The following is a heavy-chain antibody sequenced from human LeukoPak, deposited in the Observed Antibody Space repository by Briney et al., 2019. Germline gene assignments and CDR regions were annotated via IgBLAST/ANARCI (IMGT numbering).Heavy chain of an antibody. CDR1: GHTLSELP. V-gene: IGHV1-24*01. D-gene: IGHD2-21*02. Sequence: ASVKVSCKVSGHTLSELPMYWVRQAPGEGLEWMGGFDPENDERIYAQKFRGRATMTEDTSTNTAYMELSSLRSDDTAVYYCATVVTSIVPDYWGQGTLVPVSS. J-gene: IGHJ4*02. CDR2: FDPENDER. CDR3: ATVVTSIVPDY.